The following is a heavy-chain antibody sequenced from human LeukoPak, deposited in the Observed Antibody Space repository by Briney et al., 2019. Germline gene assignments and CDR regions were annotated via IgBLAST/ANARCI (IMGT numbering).Heavy chain of an antibody. Sequence: GGSLRLSCAASGFIFSDCWMTWVRQAPGGGLEWVANIKEDGGETYYVDSVKARFTISRDNAKNSVYLQMNSLRAEDTAVYYCARDRNSYAYGAKESWGGDNPDWFDPWGQGTLVTVSS. CDR3: ARDRNSYAYGAKESWGGDNPDWFDP. CDR2: IKEDGGET. D-gene: IGHD4-17*01. CDR1: GFIFSDCW. J-gene: IGHJ5*02. V-gene: IGHV3-7*03.